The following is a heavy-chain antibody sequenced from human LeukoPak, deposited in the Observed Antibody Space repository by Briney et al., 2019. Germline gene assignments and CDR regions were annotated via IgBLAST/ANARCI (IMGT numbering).Heavy chain of an antibody. V-gene: IGHV6-1*01. Sequence: SQTLSLTCAISGDSVSSNSAAWNWIRQSPSRGLEWLGRTYYRSKWYNDYAESVKSRITINPDTSKNQFSLKLSSVTAADTAVYYCARSKDILTGYCFDYWGQGTLVTVSS. D-gene: IGHD3-9*01. CDR3: ARSKDILTGYCFDY. CDR1: GDSVSSNSAA. CDR2: TYYRSKWYN. J-gene: IGHJ4*02.